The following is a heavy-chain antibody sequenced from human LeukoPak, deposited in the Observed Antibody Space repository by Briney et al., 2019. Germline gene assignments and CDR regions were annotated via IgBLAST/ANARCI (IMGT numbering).Heavy chain of an antibody. D-gene: IGHD5-18*01. CDR2: ISSSGSTI. CDR1: GFTFSSYA. J-gene: IGHJ4*02. CDR3: AREYTAMAYDY. Sequence: GGSLRLSCAASGFTFSSYAMSWVRQAPGKGLEWVSYISSSGSTIYYADSVKGRFTISRDNAKNSLFLQMNNLRVDDSAVYYCAREYTAMAYDYWGQGNLVTVSS. V-gene: IGHV3-48*04.